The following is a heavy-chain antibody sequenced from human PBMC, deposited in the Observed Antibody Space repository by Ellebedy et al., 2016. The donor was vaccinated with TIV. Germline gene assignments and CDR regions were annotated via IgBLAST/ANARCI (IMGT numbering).Heavy chain of an antibody. J-gene: IGHJ4*02. CDR1: GFTFSRAW. CDR2: IRSKGEGETT. V-gene: IGHV3-15*01. CDR3: AADTVEPLAQIYY. D-gene: IGHD4-11*01. Sequence: GESLKISCAASGFTFSRAWMSWVRQGPGKGLEWVGRIRSKGEGETTDYATAVKGRFSVPRDDSKNMFFLQMNSLTIEDTAVYYCAADTVEPLAQIYYWGRGTLVTVSS.